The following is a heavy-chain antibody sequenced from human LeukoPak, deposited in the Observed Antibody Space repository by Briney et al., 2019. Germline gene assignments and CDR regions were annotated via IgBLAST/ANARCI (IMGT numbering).Heavy chain of an antibody. D-gene: IGHD3-3*01. CDR2: VYYSGST. J-gene: IGHJ6*02. V-gene: IGHV4-59*01. CDR1: GGSISGYY. CDR3: ARDLGRGFFNGMDV. Sequence: SETLSLTCTVSGGSISGYYWNWLRQPPGKGLEWIGYVYYSGSTKYNPSFKSRVIISEDTSKNQFSLRLSSVTAADTAVYYCARDLGRGFFNGMDVWGQGTTVTVS.